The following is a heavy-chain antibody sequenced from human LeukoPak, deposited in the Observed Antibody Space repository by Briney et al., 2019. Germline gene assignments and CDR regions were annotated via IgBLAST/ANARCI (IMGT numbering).Heavy chain of an antibody. Sequence: GGSLRLSCAASGFTVSSNYMSWVRQAPGKGLEWVSVIYSGGSTYYADSVKGRFTISRDNSKNTLYLQMNSLRAEDTAVYYCARESYYYYYMDVWGKGTTVTVSS. V-gene: IGHV3-53*01. CDR3: ARESYYYYYMDV. CDR1: GFTVSSNY. J-gene: IGHJ6*03. CDR2: IYSGGST.